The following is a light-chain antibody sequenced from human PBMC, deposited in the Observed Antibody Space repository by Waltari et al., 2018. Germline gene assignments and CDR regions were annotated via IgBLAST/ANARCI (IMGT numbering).Light chain of an antibody. Sequence: SYVLTQPPSVSVAPGETARITCGGDHIGSYSVHWYQQKPGQDPVLVIVYDSDRPSGIPERFSGSNSGNTATLTITRVEAGDEANYYCQVWHAAIDPGVFGTGTEVSVL. CDR1: HIGSYS. J-gene: IGLJ1*01. CDR3: QVWHAAIDPGV. CDR2: YDS. V-gene: IGLV3-21*04.